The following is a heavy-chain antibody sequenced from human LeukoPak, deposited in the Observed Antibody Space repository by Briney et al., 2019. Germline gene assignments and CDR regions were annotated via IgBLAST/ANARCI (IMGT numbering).Heavy chain of an antibody. V-gene: IGHV1-18*01. CDR1: GYTFTSYG. D-gene: IGHD2-15*01. Sequence: ASVKVSCKASGYTFTSYGISWVRQAPGQGLEWMGWISAYNGNTNYVQKLQGRVTMTTDTSTSTAYMELRSLRSDDTAVYYCARGDIVVVVAATGDAFDIWGQGTMVTVSS. CDR3: ARGDIVVVVAATGDAFDI. J-gene: IGHJ3*02. CDR2: ISAYNGNT.